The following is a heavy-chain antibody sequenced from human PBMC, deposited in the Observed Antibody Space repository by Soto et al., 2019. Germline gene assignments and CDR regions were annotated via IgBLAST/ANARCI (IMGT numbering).Heavy chain of an antibody. CDR2: ISAYNGET. V-gene: IGHV1-18*01. Sequence: QVQLVQSGAEVKKPGASVKVSCKASGYNFHGYGITWVRQAPGQGLEWLGWISAYNGETHSGQMLQGRVSLTIDISTSTAYMELRSLRSDDTAVYYCARDLEESGDVWTCVGLYWGQGTRVTVSS. J-gene: IGHJ4*02. CDR1: GYNFHGYG. CDR3: ARDLEESGDVWTCVGLY. D-gene: IGHD3-3*01.